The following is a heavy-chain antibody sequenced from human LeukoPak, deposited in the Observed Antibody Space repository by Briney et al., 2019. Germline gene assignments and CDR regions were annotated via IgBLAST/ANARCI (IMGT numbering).Heavy chain of an antibody. CDR2: VNWNGGST. V-gene: IGHV3-20*04. D-gene: IGHD3-16*02. J-gene: IGHJ6*03. CDR1: GFTFDDYG. CDR3: ARGSSLAYYVDV. Sequence: GGSLRLSCAASGFTFDDYGMSWVRQAPGKGLEWISGVNWNGGSTGYADSVKGRFTISRDNAKNSLYLQMNSLRAEDTAVYYCARGSSLAYYVDVWGKGTTVTVSS.